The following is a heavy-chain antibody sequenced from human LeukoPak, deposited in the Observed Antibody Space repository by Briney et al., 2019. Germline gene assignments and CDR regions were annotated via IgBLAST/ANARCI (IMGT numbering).Heavy chain of an antibody. D-gene: IGHD3-10*01. CDR2: INPNSGGT. V-gene: IGHV1-2*02. CDR1: GYTFTGYY. CDR3: ARALWFGDYDLDY. Sequence: ASVKVSCKASGYTFTGYYMHWVRQAPGQGLEWMGWINPNSGGTNYAQKFQGRVTMTRDTSISTAYMELSRLRSDDTAVYYCARALWFGDYDLDYWGQGALVTVSS. J-gene: IGHJ4*02.